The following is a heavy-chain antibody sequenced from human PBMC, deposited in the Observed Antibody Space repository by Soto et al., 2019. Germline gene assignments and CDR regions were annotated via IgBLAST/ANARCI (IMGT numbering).Heavy chain of an antibody. Sequence: SETLSLTCSVFGGSISNYYWSWIRQPPGKGLEWIGYIYYSGSTNYNPSLQSRVTISVDTSKNQFSLKLSSVTAADTAVYYCARDTALLDYWGQGTLVTVSS. CDR2: IYYSGST. CDR3: ARDTALLDY. V-gene: IGHV4-59*01. D-gene: IGHD2-2*02. J-gene: IGHJ4*02. CDR1: GGSISNYY.